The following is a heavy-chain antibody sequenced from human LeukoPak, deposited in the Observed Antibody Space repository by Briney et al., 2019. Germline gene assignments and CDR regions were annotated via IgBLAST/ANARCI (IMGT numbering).Heavy chain of an antibody. CDR3: AGGVWPRSNY. CDR1: DFIFSSYW. D-gene: IGHD6-13*01. V-gene: IGHV3-7*01. Sequence: GGSLRLSCVASDFIFSSYWMTWVREAPGKGLEWVANIKQDGGETYYVGSVKGRFTISRDNAQNSLYLQMNSLRAEDTAIYYCAGGVWPRSNYWGQGTLVTVSS. J-gene: IGHJ4*02. CDR2: IKQDGGET.